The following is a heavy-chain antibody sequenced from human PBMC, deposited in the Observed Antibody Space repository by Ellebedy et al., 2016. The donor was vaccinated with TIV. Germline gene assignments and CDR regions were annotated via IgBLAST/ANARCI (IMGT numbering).Heavy chain of an antibody. CDR2: INHSGST. J-gene: IGHJ6*03. D-gene: IGHD3-3*01. CDR1: GGSFSGYY. V-gene: IGHV4-34*01. CDR3: AREVPDYDFWGGGVYYYYMDV. Sequence: SETLSLTXAVYGGSFSGYYWSWIRQPPGKGLEWIGEINHSGSTNYNPSLKSRVTMSVDTSKNQFSLKLSSVTAADTAVYYCAREVPDYDFWGGGVYYYYMDVWGKGTTVTVSS.